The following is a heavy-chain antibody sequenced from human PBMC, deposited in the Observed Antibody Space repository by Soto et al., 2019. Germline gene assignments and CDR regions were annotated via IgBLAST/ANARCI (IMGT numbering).Heavy chain of an antibody. Sequence: SETLSLTCAVSGGSISRGGYSWSLIRQPPGKGLEWIGYIYHSGSTYYNPSLKSRVTISVDRSKNQFSLKLSSVTAADTAVYYCARRYGSAFDIWGQGTMVTVSS. CDR1: GGSISRGGYS. CDR2: IYHSGST. J-gene: IGHJ3*02. CDR3: ARRYGSAFDI. V-gene: IGHV4-30-2*02. D-gene: IGHD3-10*01.